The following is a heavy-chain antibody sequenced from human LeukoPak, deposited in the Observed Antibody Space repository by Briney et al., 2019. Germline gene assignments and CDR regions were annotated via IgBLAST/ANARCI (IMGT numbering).Heavy chain of an antibody. D-gene: IGHD1-1*01. CDR1: GFTVSSNY. CDR2: IYSGGST. J-gene: IGHJ4*02. V-gene: IGHV3-53*04. CDR3: ARGDWNHQVAY. Sequence: GGSLRLSCAASGFTVSSNYMSWVRQAPGKALEWVSVIYSGGSTYYADSVKGRFTISRQNFKNTLYLQMNSLRAEDTAVYYCARGDWNHQVAYWGQGTLVTVSS.